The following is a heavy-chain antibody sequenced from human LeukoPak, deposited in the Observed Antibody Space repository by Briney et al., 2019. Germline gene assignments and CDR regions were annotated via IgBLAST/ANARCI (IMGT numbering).Heavy chain of an antibody. Sequence: ASVKVSCKASGGTFSSYAISWVRQAPGQGLEWMGRIIPILGIANYAQKFQGRVTITADKSTSTAYMELSSLRSEDTAVYYCARDRSGNYDILNPLDYWGQGTLVTVSS. V-gene: IGHV1-69*04. CDR1: GGTFSSYA. D-gene: IGHD3-9*01. J-gene: IGHJ4*02. CDR2: IIPILGIA. CDR3: ARDRSGNYDILNPLDY.